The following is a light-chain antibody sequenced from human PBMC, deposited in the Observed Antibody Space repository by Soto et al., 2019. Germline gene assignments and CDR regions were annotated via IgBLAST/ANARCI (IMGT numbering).Light chain of an antibody. CDR3: SSYTSSSTLVV. Sequence: QSALTQPASVSGSPGQSITISCTGTSSDVGGYNYVSWYQQHPGKAPKLMIYDVSNRXXXXXNRFSGSKSGNTASLTISGXXXXXXXXXYCSSYTSSSTLVVFGGGTKLTVL. CDR2: DVS. J-gene: IGLJ2*01. V-gene: IGLV2-14*01. CDR1: SSDVGGYNY.